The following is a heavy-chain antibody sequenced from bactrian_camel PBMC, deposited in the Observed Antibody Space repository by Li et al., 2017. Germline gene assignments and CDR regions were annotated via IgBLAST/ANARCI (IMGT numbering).Heavy chain of an antibody. CDR1: GNTRSTWC. Sequence: HVQLVESGGGSVQSGGSLRLSCVISGNTRSTWCMAWFRQAPGKEREGVAVVDSDGGITCADSVKGRFTISQANNKNTGYLQMSNLKPEDTGMYYCAIGGDCFREFAYSGQGTQVTVS. CDR2: VDSDGGIT. J-gene: IGHJ4*01. D-gene: IGHD3*01. V-gene: IGHV3S1*01.